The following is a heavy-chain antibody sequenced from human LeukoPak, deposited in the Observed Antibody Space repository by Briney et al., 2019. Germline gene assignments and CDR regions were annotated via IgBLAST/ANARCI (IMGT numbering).Heavy chain of an antibody. V-gene: IGHV3-21*01. CDR3: AREAGFLDGGMDV. CDR1: GFTFSSYS. CDR2: ISSSSSYI. D-gene: IGHD3/OR15-3a*01. Sequence: GGSLRLSCAASGFTFSSYSMNWVRQAPGKGLEWVSSISSSSSYIYYADSVKGRFTISRDNAKNSLYLQMNSLRAEDTAVYYCAREAGFLDGGMDVWGQGTTVTVSS. J-gene: IGHJ6*02.